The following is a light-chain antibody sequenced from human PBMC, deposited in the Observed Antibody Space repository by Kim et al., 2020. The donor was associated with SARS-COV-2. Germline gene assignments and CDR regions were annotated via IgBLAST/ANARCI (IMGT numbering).Light chain of an antibody. CDR2: KAS. J-gene: IGKJ2*01. CDR3: HQYMNYPYA. V-gene: IGKV1-5*03. Sequence: SAPVGDGVPITGRASRNVRDWLAWYQQKPGKAPKLLIYKASYLEGGVSSRFSGSGSGTEFTLTISSLQPDDSATYHCHQYMNYPYAFGQGTKVEIK. CDR1: RNVRDW.